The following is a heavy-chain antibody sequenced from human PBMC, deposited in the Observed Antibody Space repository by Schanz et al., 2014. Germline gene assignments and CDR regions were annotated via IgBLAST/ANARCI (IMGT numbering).Heavy chain of an antibody. V-gene: IGHV1-69*04. J-gene: IGHJ3*02. Sequence: QVPLVQSGAEVKKPGSSVKVSCTASGDTFNRYGITWVRQAPGQGLEGMGRIIPIVDIVNYAQKFQDRFTITADKSTNTVYMELSSLRSDDTAVYYCARDGPGGGSAFDIWGQGTMVTVSS. CDR3: ARDGPGGGSAFDI. D-gene: IGHD3-16*01. CDR1: GDTFNRYG. CDR2: IIPIVDIV.